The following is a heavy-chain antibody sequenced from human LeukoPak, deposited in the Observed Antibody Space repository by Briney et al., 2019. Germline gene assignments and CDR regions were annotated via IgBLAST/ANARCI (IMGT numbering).Heavy chain of an antibody. CDR2: INHSGST. D-gene: IGHD2-15*01. V-gene: IGHV4-34*01. CDR1: GGSFSGYY. Sequence: SETLSLTCAVYGGSFSGYYWSWIRQPPGKGLEWIGEINHSGSTNYNPSLKSRVTISVDTSKNQFSLKLSSVTAADTAVYYCARSRYCSGGSCSRGWFDPWGQGTLVTVSS. CDR3: ARSRYCSGGSCSRGWFDP. J-gene: IGHJ5*02.